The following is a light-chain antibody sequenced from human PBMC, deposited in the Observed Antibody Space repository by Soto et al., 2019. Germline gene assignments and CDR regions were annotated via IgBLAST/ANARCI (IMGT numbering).Light chain of an antibody. J-gene: IGLJ1*01. V-gene: IGLV2-14*03. CDR2: DVS. Sequence: QSALTQPASVSGSPGQSITVSCTGTSNDVGAYNYVSWYQQHPGTAPKLMIYDVSNRPSGVSNRFSGSKSGNTASLTISGLQAEDEADYYCTSYTSSRTYVFGTGTKVTFL. CDR1: SNDVGAYNY. CDR3: TSYTSSRTYV.